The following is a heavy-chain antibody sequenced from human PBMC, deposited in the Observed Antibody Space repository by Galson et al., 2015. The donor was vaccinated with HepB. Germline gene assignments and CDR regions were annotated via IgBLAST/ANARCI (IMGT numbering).Heavy chain of an antibody. CDR2: IKIKSDGGTT. D-gene: IGHD5-24*01. J-gene: IGHJ4*02. Sequence: PLGVAGADSGFTFRNAWRRWVRQAPGKGLEWVGRIKIKSDGGTTDYGAPVKGRFTISRDDSKNTLFLQMNSLKIEDTAVYYCITPMGTNWGQGTLVTVSS. CDR3: ITPMGTN. CDR1: GFTFRNAW. V-gene: IGHV3-15*01.